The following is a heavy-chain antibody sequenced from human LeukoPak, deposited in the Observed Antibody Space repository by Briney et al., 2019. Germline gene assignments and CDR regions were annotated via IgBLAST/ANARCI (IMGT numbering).Heavy chain of an antibody. Sequence: GGSLRLSCAASGFTFSSYEMHWVRQAPGKGLEWVSSISSSSSYIYYADSVKGRFTISRDNAKNSLYLQMNSLRAEDTAVYYCARVGGGSGILNYFDYWGQGTLVTVSS. CDR1: GFTFSSYE. CDR2: ISSSSSYI. D-gene: IGHD3-10*01. J-gene: IGHJ4*02. V-gene: IGHV3-21*01. CDR3: ARVGGGSGILNYFDY.